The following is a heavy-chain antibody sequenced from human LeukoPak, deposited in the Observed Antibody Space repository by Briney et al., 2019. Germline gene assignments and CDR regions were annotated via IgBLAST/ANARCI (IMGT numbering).Heavy chain of an antibody. CDR3: ARDPFPGMDTAMVSMDY. V-gene: IGHV3-30*04. Sequence: GGSLRLSCAASGFTFSSYAMHWVRQAPGKGLEWMAVISYDGSNKYYADSVKGRFTISRDNSKNTLYLQMNSLRAEDTAVYYCARDPFPGMDTAMVSMDYWGQGTLVTVSS. D-gene: IGHD5-18*01. CDR2: ISYDGSNK. J-gene: IGHJ4*02. CDR1: GFTFSSYA.